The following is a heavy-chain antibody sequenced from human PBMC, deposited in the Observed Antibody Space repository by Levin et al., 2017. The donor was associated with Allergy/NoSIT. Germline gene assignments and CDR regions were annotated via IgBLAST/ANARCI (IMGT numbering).Heavy chain of an antibody. D-gene: IGHD6-13*01. V-gene: IGHV6-1*01. CDR1: GDSVSSNSAA. CDR3: ARVRLQQQLVRGYDY. Sequence: PSQTLSLTCAISGDSVSSNSAAWHWIRQSPSRGLEWLGRTYYRSKWYNDYAVSVKSRITINPDTSKNQFSLQLNSVTPEDTAVYYCARVRLQQQLVRGYDYWGQGTLVTVSS. J-gene: IGHJ4*02. CDR2: TYYRSKWYN.